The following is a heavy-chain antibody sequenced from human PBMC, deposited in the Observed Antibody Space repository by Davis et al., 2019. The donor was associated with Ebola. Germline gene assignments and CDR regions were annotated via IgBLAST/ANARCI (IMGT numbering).Heavy chain of an antibody. CDR3: AREGWELLRGWFDP. CDR2: LNPNSGGT. CDR1: GYTFTDYY. J-gene: IGHJ5*02. Sequence: SVTVSCQASGYTFTDYYIHSVRQAPGQGLEWMGWLNPNSGGTNYARKFQGRVTMTRDTSISTTFMEISSLSSDDTAVYFCAREGWELLRGWFDPWGQGTLVTVSS. D-gene: IGHD1-26*01. V-gene: IGHV1-2*02.